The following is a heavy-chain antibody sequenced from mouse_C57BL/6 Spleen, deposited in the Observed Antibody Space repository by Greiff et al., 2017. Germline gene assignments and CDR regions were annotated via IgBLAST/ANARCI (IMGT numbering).Heavy chain of an antibody. Sequence: FPGNKLEYIGYTFYSGITYYNPSLESRPYITRDTSKNQFSLKLSSVTTEDTATYYCARDCYGSSYWGQGTLVTVSA. J-gene: IGHJ3*01. D-gene: IGHD1-1*01. CDR2: TFYSGIT. CDR3: ARDCYGSSY. V-gene: IGHV3-3*01.